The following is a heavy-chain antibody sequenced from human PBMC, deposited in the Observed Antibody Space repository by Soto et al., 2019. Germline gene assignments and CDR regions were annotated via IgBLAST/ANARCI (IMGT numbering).Heavy chain of an antibody. CDR3: ARANHRGVQLCYFDL. Sequence: QVQLVQSGAEVKKPGSSVTVSCKASGGTFSSYTISWVRQAPGQGLEWMGGIIPIFDTANYAQKFKGRVTITADESTSTAYMEFSSLRAEDTAVYYCARANHRGVQLCYFDLWGHGTLVTVSS. V-gene: IGHV1-69*12. J-gene: IGHJ2*01. CDR1: GGTFSSYT. CDR2: IIPIFDTA. D-gene: IGHD1-1*01.